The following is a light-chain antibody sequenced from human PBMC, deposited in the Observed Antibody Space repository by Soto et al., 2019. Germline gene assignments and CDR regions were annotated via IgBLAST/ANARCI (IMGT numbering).Light chain of an antibody. CDR1: SSDVGGYNY. J-gene: IGLJ1*01. CDR3: SSYTSSGYV. CDR2: DVS. V-gene: IGLV2-14*01. Sequence: QSVLTQPASVSGSPGQSITISCTGTSSDVGGYNYVSWYQQHPGKAPKLMIYDVSNRPSGVSNRFSGSKSGNTASLTISGLQAEDEADYYRSSYTSSGYVFGTGTKVTVL.